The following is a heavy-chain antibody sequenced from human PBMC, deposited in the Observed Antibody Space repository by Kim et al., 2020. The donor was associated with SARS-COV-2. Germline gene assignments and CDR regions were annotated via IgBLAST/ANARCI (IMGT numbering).Heavy chain of an antibody. Sequence: SETLSLTCTVSGDSITSSSAYYWRWIRQPPGKWLECIGSIYYSGNTYYNPSLKSRVTISVYTTKNQFSLKLSAVTAADTALYYCAGINYYCSGNFAFGFDYWGQGTLVTVSS. CDR2: IYYSGNT. CDR3: AGINYYCSGNFAFGFDY. V-gene: IGHV4-39*01. J-gene: IGHJ4*02. CDR1: GDSITSSSAYY. D-gene: IGHD3-10*01.